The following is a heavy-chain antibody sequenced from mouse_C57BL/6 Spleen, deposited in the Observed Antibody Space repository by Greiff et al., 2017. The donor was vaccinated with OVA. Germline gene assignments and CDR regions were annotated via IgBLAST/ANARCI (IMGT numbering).Heavy chain of an antibody. CDR1: GYTFTEYT. CDR2: FYPGSGSI. V-gene: IGHV1-62-2*01. D-gene: IGHD2-12*01. CDR3: ARDEDRGYSFYAMDY. Sequence: QVQLQQSGAELVKPGASVKLSCKASGYTFTEYTIHWVKQRSGQGLEWIGWFYPGSGSIKYNEKFKDKATLTADKSSSTVYMELSRLTFEVSAVYFCARDEDRGYSFYAMDYWGQGTSVTVSS. J-gene: IGHJ4*01.